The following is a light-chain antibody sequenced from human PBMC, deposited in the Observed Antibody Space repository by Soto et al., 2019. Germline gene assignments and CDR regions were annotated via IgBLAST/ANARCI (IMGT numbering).Light chain of an antibody. J-gene: IGLJ1*01. Sequence: QSALTQPASVSGSPGQSITISCTGTSSDVGSYDLVSWYQQPPGKAPKLMIYEDTKRPSGISPRFSGSKSGNAASLTISGLQAEDEADYYCCSYASSGTFVFGTGTKLTVL. CDR1: SSDVGSYDL. CDR3: CSYASSGTFV. V-gene: IGLV2-23*01. CDR2: EDT.